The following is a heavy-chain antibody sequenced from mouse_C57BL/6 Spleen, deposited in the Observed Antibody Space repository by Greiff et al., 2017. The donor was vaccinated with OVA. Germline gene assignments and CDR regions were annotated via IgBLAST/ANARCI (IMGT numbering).Heavy chain of an antibody. CDR3: ARRYGSSFYYAMDY. D-gene: IGHD1-1*01. J-gene: IGHJ4*01. V-gene: IGHV5-9*01. CDR2: ISGGGGNT. CDR1: GFTFSSYT. Sequence: EVMLVESGGGLVKPGGSLKLSCAASGFTFSSYTMSWVRQTPEKRLEWVATISGGGGNTYYPDSVQGRFTISRDNAKDTLYLQMSSLRSEDTASYYCARRYGSSFYYAMDYWGQGTSVTVSS.